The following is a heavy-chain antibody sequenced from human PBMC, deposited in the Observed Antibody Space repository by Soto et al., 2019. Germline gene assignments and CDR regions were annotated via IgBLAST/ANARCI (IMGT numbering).Heavy chain of an antibody. CDR3: ARSLGYCSGGSCYRIGWFGP. CDR1: GGTFSSYA. Sequence: QVQLVQSGAEVKKPGSSVKVSCKASGGTFSSYAISWVRQAPGQGLEWMGGIIPIFGTANYAQKFQGRVTITADESTSTAYMELSSLRSEDTAVYYCARSLGYCSGGSCYRIGWFGPWGQGTLVTVSS. V-gene: IGHV1-69*12. D-gene: IGHD2-15*01. CDR2: IIPIFGTA. J-gene: IGHJ5*02.